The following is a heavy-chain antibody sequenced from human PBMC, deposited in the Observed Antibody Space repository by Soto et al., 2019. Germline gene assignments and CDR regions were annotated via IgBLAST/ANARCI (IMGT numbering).Heavy chain of an antibody. CDR1: GGSISSGGYY. V-gene: IGHV4-31*03. Sequence: SETLSLTCTVSGGSISSGGYYWSWIRQHPGKGLEWIGYIYYSGSTYYNPSLKSRVTISVDTSKNQFSLKLSSVTAADTAVYYCARDLYGSGSYYYYYGMDVWGQGTTVTVSS. CDR2: IYYSGST. CDR3: ARDLYGSGSYYYYYGMDV. J-gene: IGHJ6*02. D-gene: IGHD3-10*01.